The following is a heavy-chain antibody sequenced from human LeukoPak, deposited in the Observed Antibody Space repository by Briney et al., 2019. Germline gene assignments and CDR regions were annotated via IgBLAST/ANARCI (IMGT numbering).Heavy chain of an antibody. D-gene: IGHD2-2*01. V-gene: IGHV1-2*02. CDR2: INPNSGGT. Sequence: ASVKVSCKASGYTFTGYYMHWVRQAPGQGLEWMGWINPNSGGTNYAQKLQGRATMTTDTSTSTAYMELSRLRSDDTAVYYCARDSTSCYDYWGQGTLVTVSS. CDR3: ARDSTSCYDY. J-gene: IGHJ4*02. CDR1: GYTFTGYY.